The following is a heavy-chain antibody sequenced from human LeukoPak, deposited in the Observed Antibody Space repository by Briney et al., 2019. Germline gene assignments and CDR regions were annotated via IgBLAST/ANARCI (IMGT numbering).Heavy chain of an antibody. V-gene: IGHV4-59*01. J-gene: IGHJ5*02. CDR3: ARDLHDYDFWSGYYSNWFDP. D-gene: IGHD3-3*01. CDR1: GGSISGYY. Sequence: PSETLSLTCTVSGGSISGYYWSWIREPPGKGLEWVGDIYYSGSTNYNPSLKSRVTISVDTSKNQFSLKLSSVTAADTAVYYCARDLHDYDFWSGYYSNWFDPWGQGTLVTVSS. CDR2: IYYSGST.